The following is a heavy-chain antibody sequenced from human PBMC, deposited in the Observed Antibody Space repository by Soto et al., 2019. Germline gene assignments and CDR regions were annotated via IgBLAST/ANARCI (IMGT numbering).Heavy chain of an antibody. CDR1: GVSISGYY. V-gene: IGHV4-59*01. CDR3: ARGVGSSPPRY. CDR2: VYDNGRP. J-gene: IGHJ4*02. D-gene: IGHD3-9*01. Sequence: SETLSLTCTISGVSISGYYWSWIRQSPRQGLEWIGYVYDNGRPYYSPSLKSRVTISADTSKNQISLELTSATAADTAVYYCARGVGSSPPRYWGRGTLVTVYS.